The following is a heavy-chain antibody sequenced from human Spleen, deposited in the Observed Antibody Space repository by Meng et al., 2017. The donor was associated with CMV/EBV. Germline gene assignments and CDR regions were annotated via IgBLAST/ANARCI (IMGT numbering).Heavy chain of an antibody. CDR3: VISSHN. CDR2: IYYRGST. J-gene: IGHJ4*02. CDR1: GGSIISTSSY. V-gene: IGHV4-39*07. Sequence: PRRCAGPGRVSSCESLPLPSCVSGGSIISTSSYWGWVRQSPGKGLEWIGSIYYRGSTNYNPSLKSRISMSVDMSKNQFSLKVNSVTAADTAIYYCVISSHNWGQGTLVTVFS. D-gene: IGHD3-3*02.